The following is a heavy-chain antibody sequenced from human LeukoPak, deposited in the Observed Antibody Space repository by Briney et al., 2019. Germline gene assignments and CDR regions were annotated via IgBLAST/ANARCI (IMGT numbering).Heavy chain of an antibody. CDR2: INSKNAAT. CDR1: GYTFTGHY. Sequence: GASVKISCKSSGYTFTGHYIHWVRQAPGQGIEWMGWINSKNAATNYAQKFQGRVTTTRDTSTGTVYMVVNALRSDDTAVYYWSRTLYIASAPVGFDYWGQGTLVTVSS. V-gene: IGHV1-2*02. J-gene: IGHJ4*02. CDR3: SRTLYIASAPVGFDY. D-gene: IGHD5-12*01.